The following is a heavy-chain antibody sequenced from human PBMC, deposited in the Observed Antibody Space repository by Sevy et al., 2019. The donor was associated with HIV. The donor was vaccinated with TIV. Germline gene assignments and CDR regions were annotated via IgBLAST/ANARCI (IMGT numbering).Heavy chain of an antibody. CDR2: IYYSGNT. V-gene: IGHV4-39*01. Sequence: SETLSLTCIVSGGSISSSSYYWGWIRQPPGKGLAWIGSIYYSGNTYYNPSLKSRVTISVDTSKKQFSLKLSSVTAADTAVYYCATRLGYCSGSSCYPPEYFHHWGQGTLVTVSS. CDR1: GGSISSSSYY. D-gene: IGHD2-15*01. J-gene: IGHJ1*01. CDR3: ATRLGYCSGSSCYPPEYFHH.